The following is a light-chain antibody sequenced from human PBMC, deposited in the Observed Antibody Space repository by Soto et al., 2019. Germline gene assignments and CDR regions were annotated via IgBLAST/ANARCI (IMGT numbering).Light chain of an antibody. CDR2: DND. Sequence: QSVLTQPPSVSAAPGQKVTISCSGSSSNIGNNYVSWYQQLPGAAPKLLIYDNDKRPLGISGRFSGSKSGTSATLGITGLQTGDEADYYCGTWDSSLSVGVFGGGTKLTVL. V-gene: IGLV1-51*01. J-gene: IGLJ3*02. CDR3: GTWDSSLSVGV. CDR1: SSNIGNNY.